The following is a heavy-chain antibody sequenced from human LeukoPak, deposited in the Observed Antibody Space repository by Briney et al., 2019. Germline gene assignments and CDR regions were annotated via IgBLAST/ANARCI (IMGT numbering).Heavy chain of an antibody. J-gene: IGHJ4*02. Sequence: GGSLRLSCAASGFTFSSYAMSWVRQAPGKGLEWVSAISGSGGSTYYADSVKGRFTISRDNSKNTLYLQMNSLRAEDTAVYYCAKGVVSRYCSSTSCPPPFDYWGQGTLVTVSS. D-gene: IGHD2-2*01. CDR3: AKGVVSRYCSSTSCPPPFDY. V-gene: IGHV3-23*01. CDR1: GFTFSSYA. CDR2: ISGSGGST.